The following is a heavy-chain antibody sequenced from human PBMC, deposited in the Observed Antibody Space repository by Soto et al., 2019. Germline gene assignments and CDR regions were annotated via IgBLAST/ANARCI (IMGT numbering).Heavy chain of an antibody. CDR3: ARGDYYDIHDY. Sequence: QVQLVQSGAEVKKPGASVKVSCKASGYTFTGYAIHWVRQAPGQRLEWMGWINAGNGNTKYSQKFQGRVTITRDTSASTAYMELSSLRSEDTAVYDCARGDYYDIHDYWGQGTLVTVSS. CDR2: INAGNGNT. CDR1: GYTFTGYA. D-gene: IGHD3-22*01. V-gene: IGHV1-3*01. J-gene: IGHJ4*02.